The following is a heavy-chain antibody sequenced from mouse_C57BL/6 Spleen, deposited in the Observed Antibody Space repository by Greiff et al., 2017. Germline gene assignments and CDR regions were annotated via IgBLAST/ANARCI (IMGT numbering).Heavy chain of an antibody. CDR3: ARGDDYAMDY. V-gene: IGHV1-69*01. CDR2: IDPSDSYT. CDR1: GYTFTSYW. J-gene: IGHJ4*01. Sequence: QVQLQQPGAELVMPGASVKLSCKASGYTFTSYWMHWVKQRPGQGLEWIGEIDPSDSYTNYNQKFKGKSTLTVDKSSSPAYMQLSSLTSEDSSVYYCARGDDYAMDYWGQGTSVTVSS. D-gene: IGHD3-3*01.